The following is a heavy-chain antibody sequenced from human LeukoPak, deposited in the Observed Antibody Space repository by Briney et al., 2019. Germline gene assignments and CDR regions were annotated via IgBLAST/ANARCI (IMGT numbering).Heavy chain of an antibody. V-gene: IGHV1-2*02. CDR3: ARGRYFDWLLVGIDY. Sequence: ASVKVSCTASGYTFTGYYMHWVRQAPGQGLEWMGWINPNSGGTNYAQKFQGRVTMTRDTSISTAYMELSRLRSDDTAVYYCARGRYFDWLLVGIDYWGQGTLVTVSS. D-gene: IGHD3-9*01. CDR1: GYTFTGYY. CDR2: INPNSGGT. J-gene: IGHJ4*02.